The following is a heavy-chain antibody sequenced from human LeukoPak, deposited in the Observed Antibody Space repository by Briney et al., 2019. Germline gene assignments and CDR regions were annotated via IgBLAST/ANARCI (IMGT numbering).Heavy chain of an antibody. D-gene: IGHD5-18*01. CDR2: IYSDGNT. CDR3: ARAGYSYGDDY. V-gene: IGHV3-53*01. Sequence: GGSLRLSCAASGFTVSSNHMSWVRQAPGKGLEWVSVIYSDGNTYYADSVKGRFTISRDNSKNTLYLQMNSLRAEDTAVYYCARAGYSYGDDYWGQGTLVTVSS. J-gene: IGHJ4*02. CDR1: GFTVSSNH.